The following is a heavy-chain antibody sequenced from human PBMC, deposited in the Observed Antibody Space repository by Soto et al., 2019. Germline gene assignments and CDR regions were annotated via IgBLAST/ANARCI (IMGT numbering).Heavy chain of an antibody. CDR1: GHPVSSGYF. CDR2: IDHTGTT. J-gene: IGHJ6*02. Sequence: KTSETLSLTCAVSGHPVSSGYFWGWIRQPPKKGLEWIAIIDHTGTTHYNPSLESRVAIALDTSKNQVSLELTSLTAADTAIYYCARDRGTGKYRHYGMDVWGQGTAVTVSS. CDR3: ARDRGTGKYRHYGMDV. V-gene: IGHV4-38-2*02. D-gene: IGHD2-8*02.